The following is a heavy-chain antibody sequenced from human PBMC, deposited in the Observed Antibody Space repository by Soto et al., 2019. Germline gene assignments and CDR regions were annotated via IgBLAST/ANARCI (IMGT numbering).Heavy chain of an antibody. CDR3: ARGIEGWYQGRYYYGMDV. CDR1: GYTFTSYG. CDR2: ISAYNGNT. Sequence: ASVKISCKASGYTFTSYGISWVRQAPGQGLEWMGWISAYNGNTNYAQKLQGRVTMTTDKSTSTAYMELRSLRSDDTAVYYCARGIEGWYQGRYYYGMDVWGQGTTVTVSS. V-gene: IGHV1-18*01. J-gene: IGHJ6*02. D-gene: IGHD6-19*01.